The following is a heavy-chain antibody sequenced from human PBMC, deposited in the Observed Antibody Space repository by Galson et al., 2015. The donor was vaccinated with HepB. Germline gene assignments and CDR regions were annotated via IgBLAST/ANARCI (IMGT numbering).Heavy chain of an antibody. J-gene: IGHJ4*02. V-gene: IGHV5-51*01. CDR3: TRLGYCGGGSCYQRGYFDS. CDR2: IYPGDSDT. Sequence: QSGAEVKKPGESLKISCKGSGCSFTDYWIGWVRQMPGKGLEWMGIIYPGDSDTRYSPSFQGQVTISADESISTAYLQWSGLKASDTAMYYCTRLGYCGGGSCYQRGYFDSWGQGTLVIVSS. CDR1: GCSFTDYW. D-gene: IGHD2-15*01.